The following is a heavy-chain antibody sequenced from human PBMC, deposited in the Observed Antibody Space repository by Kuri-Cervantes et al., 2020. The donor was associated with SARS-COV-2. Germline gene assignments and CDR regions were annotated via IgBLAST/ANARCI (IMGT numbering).Heavy chain of an antibody. D-gene: IGHD7-27*01. V-gene: IGHV4-39*01. CDR2: NYFTGST. Sequence: SETLSLSCAVSGGSISSNSHYWGWIRQLPDKGLEWIGTNYFTGSTYYNPYLRSRVTISIDTSKDRFSLKLNSVTATDAAVYYCSRRSWAYYFDFWGQGSMVTVSS. CDR3: SRRSWAYYFDF. CDR1: GGSISSNSHY. J-gene: IGHJ4*01.